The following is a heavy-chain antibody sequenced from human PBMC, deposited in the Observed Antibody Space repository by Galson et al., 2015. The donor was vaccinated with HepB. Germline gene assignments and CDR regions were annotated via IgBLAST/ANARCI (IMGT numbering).Heavy chain of an antibody. D-gene: IGHD4-23*01. V-gene: IGHV4-34*01. CDR1: GGSFSGYY. CDR2: INHSGST. CDR3: ARVGGYGGNSYWYFDL. Sequence: SETLSLTCAVYGGSFSGYYWSWIRQPPGKGLEWIGEINHSGSTNYNPSLKSRVTISVDTSKNQFSLKLSSVTAADTAVYYCARVGGYGGNSYWYFDLWGRGTLVTVSP. J-gene: IGHJ2*01.